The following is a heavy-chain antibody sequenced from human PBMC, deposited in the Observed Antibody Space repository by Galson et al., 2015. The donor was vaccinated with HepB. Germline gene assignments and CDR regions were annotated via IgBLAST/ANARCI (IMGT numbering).Heavy chain of an antibody. CDR3: ARVTLYYYDSSGYPPYDY. D-gene: IGHD3-22*01. Sequence: SLRLSCAASGFTFSSYSMNWVRQAPGKGLEWVSYISSSSSTIYYADSVKGRFTISRDNAKNSLYLQMNSLRDEDTAVYYCARVTLYYYDSSGYPPYDYWGQGTLVTVSS. CDR1: GFTFSSYS. J-gene: IGHJ4*02. CDR2: ISSSSSTI. V-gene: IGHV3-48*02.